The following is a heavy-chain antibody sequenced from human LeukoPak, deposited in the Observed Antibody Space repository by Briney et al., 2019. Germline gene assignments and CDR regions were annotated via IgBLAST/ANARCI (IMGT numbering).Heavy chain of an antibody. D-gene: IGHD3-10*01. Sequence: SETLSLTCTVSGGSISSYQWSWIRQPPGKGLEWIGRIYTSGSTNYNPSLKSRVTMSVDTSKNQFSLKLSSVTAADTAVYYCARDQDGSGSLDYWGQGTLVTVSS. CDR3: ARDQDGSGSLDY. J-gene: IGHJ4*02. V-gene: IGHV4-4*07. CDR1: GGSISSYQ. CDR2: IYTSGST.